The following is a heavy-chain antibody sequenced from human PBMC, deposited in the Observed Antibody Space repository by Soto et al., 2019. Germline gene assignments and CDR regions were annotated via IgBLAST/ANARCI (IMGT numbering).Heavy chain of an antibody. CDR2: ISYDGSNK. Sequence: QVQLVESGGGVVQPGRSLRLSCAASGFTFSSYAMHWVRQAPGKGLEWVAVISYDGSNKYYADSVKGRFTISRDNSKNTLYLQMNSLRAEDTAVYYCARGLGGIVGATTSYYYYGMDVW. CDR1: GFTFSSYA. CDR3: ARGLGGIVGATTSYYYYGMDV. J-gene: IGHJ6*01. V-gene: IGHV3-30-3*01. D-gene: IGHD1-26*01.